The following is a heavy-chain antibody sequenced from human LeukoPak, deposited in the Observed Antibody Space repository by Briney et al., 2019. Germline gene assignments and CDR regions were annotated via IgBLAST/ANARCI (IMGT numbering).Heavy chain of an antibody. CDR1: GCTFDDYA. V-gene: IGHV3-9*01. D-gene: IGHD3-9*01. CDR2: IIWNSGSI. Sequence: PGRSLRLSCAASGCTFDDYAMHWVRQAAGKGLEWVSGIIWNSGSIGYADSVKGRFTISRDDAKNSPYLQMNSLRAEDTALYYCAKGSYYDILTGYYEFDYWGQGTLVTVSS. CDR3: AKGSYYDILTGYYEFDY. J-gene: IGHJ4*02.